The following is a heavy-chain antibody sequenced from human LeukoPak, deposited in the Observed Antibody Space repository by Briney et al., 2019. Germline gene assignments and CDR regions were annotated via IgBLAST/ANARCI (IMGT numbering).Heavy chain of an antibody. CDR1: GGSISSSSYY. J-gene: IGHJ4*02. Sequence: SETLSLTCTVSGGSISSSSYYWGWIRQPPGKGLEWIGSIYYSGSTYYNPSLKSRVTISVDTSKNQFSLKLSSVTAADTAVYYCARHMSGIGSSGWYGPTVFDYWGQGTLVTVSS. CDR3: ARHMSGIGSSGWYGPTVFDY. V-gene: IGHV4-39*01. CDR2: IYYSGST. D-gene: IGHD6-19*01.